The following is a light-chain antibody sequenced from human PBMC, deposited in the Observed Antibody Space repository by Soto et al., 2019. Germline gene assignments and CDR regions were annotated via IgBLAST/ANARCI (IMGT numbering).Light chain of an antibody. CDR2: DVS. Sequence: QSALTQPASVSGSPGQSITISCTGTSSDVGGYNYVSWYQQHPGKVLRLMIYDVSNRPSGVSDRFSGSQSGNTASLTISGLQTDDEADYYCSSFTSSDTHVFGSGTKVTGL. V-gene: IGLV2-14*03. CDR1: SSDVGGYNY. CDR3: SSFTSSDTHV. J-gene: IGLJ1*01.